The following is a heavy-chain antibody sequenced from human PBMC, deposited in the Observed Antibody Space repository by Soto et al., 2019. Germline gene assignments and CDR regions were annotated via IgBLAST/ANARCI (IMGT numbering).Heavy chain of an antibody. CDR2: ISGSGSYT. CDR3: AMAQITAQYYFDY. Sequence: PGGSLRLSCAASGFIFSDYYMSWIRQAPGKGLEWVSYISGSGSYTNYADSVKGRFTISRDNAKNSLYLQIYSLRAEDTAVYYCAMAQITAQYYFDYWGQGALVTVS. J-gene: IGHJ4*02. V-gene: IGHV3-11*06. CDR1: GFIFSDYY. D-gene: IGHD6-6*01.